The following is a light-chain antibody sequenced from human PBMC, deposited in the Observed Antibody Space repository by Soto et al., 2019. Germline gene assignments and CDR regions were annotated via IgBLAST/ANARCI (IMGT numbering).Light chain of an antibody. CDR1: QSISSY. V-gene: IGKV1-39*01. CDR2: AAS. CDR3: QQSYRSPFT. J-gene: IGKJ3*01. Sequence: DIQMTQSPSSLSASVGDRVTITCRASQSISSYLNWYQQKPGKAPNLLIYAASSLQSGVPSKFRRSGSRTDFTLTISSLQPEDFATYYCQQSYRSPFTFGPGTKVDIK.